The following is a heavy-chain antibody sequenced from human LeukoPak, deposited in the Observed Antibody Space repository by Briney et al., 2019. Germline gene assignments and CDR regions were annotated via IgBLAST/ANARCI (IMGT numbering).Heavy chain of an antibody. CDR3: ARDLPLITFGGVIVTDFDY. Sequence: ASVKVSCKASGYTFTGYYMHWVRQAPGQGLEWMGWINPNSGGTNYAQKFQGRVTMTRDTSISTAYMELSRLRSGDTAVYYCARDLPLITFGGVIVTDFDYRGQGTLVTVSS. V-gene: IGHV1-2*02. J-gene: IGHJ4*02. D-gene: IGHD3-16*02. CDR1: GYTFTGYY. CDR2: INPNSGGT.